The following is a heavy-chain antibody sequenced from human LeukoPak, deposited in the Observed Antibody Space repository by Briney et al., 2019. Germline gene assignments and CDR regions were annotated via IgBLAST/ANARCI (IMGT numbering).Heavy chain of an antibody. CDR3: ARPRWLQFGPHDS. D-gene: IGHD5-24*01. Sequence: SETLSLTCTVTGGSTTRYYWSWIRQSPEKGLEWIGYIYDSGTSSPTTYNPTFKSRVTISLDTSKNQFSLSLRSVTVADTAVYYCARPRWLQFGPHDSWGQGTLVTVSS. J-gene: IGHJ4*02. V-gene: IGHV4-59*08. CDR1: GGSTTRYY. CDR2: IYDSGTSSPT.